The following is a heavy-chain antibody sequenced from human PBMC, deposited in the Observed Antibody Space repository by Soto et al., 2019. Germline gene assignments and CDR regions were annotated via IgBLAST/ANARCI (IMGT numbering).Heavy chain of an antibody. Sequence: SETLSLTCTVSGGSISSGDYYWSWIRQPPGKCLEWIGYIYYSGSTYYNPSLKSRVTISVDTSKNQFSLKLSSVTAADTAVYYCARAVRSLHYYDSSGYYSGLIQHWGQGTPVTVYS. D-gene: IGHD3-22*01. V-gene: IGHV4-30-4*01. CDR2: IYYSGST. CDR1: GGSISSGDYY. CDR3: ARAVRSLHYYDSSGYYSGLIQH. J-gene: IGHJ1*01.